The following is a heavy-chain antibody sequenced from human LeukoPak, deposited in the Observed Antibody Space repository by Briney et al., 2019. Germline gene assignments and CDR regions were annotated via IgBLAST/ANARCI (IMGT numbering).Heavy chain of an antibody. CDR2: ISYDGSNK. J-gene: IGHJ5*02. CDR3: ARDQDRITMVRGVIITENNWFDP. CDR1: GFTFSSYA. V-gene: IGHV3-30-3*01. D-gene: IGHD3-10*01. Sequence: GSLRLSCAASGFTFSSYAMHWVRQDPGKGLEWVAVISYDGSNKYYADSVKGRFTISRDNSKNTLYLQMNSLRAEDTAVYYCARDQDRITMVRGVIITENNWFDPWGQGTLVTVSS.